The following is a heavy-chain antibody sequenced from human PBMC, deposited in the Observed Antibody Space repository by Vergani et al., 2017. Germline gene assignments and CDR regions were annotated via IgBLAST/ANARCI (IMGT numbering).Heavy chain of an antibody. CDR3: ARIKSSSWSRGGGMDV. CDR1: GFSLSTSGMC. D-gene: IGHD6-13*01. CDR2: IEWDDDK. J-gene: IGHJ6*02. V-gene: IGHV2-70*15. Sequence: QVTLRESGPALVKPTQTPTLTCTFSGFSLSTSGMCVSWIRQPPGKALEWLARIEWDDDKYYSTSLKTRLTISKDTSKNQVVLTMTNMDPMDTATYYCARIKSSSWSRGGGMDVWGQGTTVTVSS.